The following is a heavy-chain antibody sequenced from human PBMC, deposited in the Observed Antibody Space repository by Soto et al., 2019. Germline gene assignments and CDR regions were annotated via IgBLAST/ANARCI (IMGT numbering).Heavy chain of an antibody. D-gene: IGHD1-26*01. V-gene: IGHV4-31*03. CDR2: IYYSGST. Sequence: PSETLSLTCTVSGGSISSGGYYWSWIRQHPGKGLEWIGYIYYSGSTYYNPSLKSRVTISVDTSKNQFSLKLSSVTAADTAVYYCARVPSSNYYGMDVWGQGTRVTVAS. CDR1: GGSISSGGYY. J-gene: IGHJ6*02. CDR3: ARVPSSNYYGMDV.